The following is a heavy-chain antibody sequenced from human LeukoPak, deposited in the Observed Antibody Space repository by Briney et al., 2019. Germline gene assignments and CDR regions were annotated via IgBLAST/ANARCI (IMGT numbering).Heavy chain of an antibody. V-gene: IGHV3-21*04. CDR2: ISSSSSYI. CDR3: AKVDWKAGTAPL. Sequence: GGSLKLSCAASGFTFSSYSMNWVRQAPGKGLEWVSSISSSSSYIYYADSVKGRFTISRDNAKNSLYLQMNSLRAEDTALYYCAKVDWKAGTAPLWGQGTLVTVSS. D-gene: IGHD6-19*01. J-gene: IGHJ4*02. CDR1: GFTFSSYS.